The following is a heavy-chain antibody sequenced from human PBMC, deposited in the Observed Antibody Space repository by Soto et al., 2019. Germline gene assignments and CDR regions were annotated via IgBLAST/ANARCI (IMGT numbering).Heavy chain of an antibody. Sequence: EVQLVESGGGLIQPGGSLRLSCAASGFTVSSNYMTWVRQAPGKGLEWVSVIYSGGGTYYADSVKGRFTISRDNSRNTLYLQMNSLRAEDTAVYYCARDEAVSASRGYYYGMDVWGQGTTVTVS. J-gene: IGHJ6*02. D-gene: IGHD2-21*02. V-gene: IGHV3-53*01. CDR1: GFTVSSNY. CDR2: IYSGGGT. CDR3: ARDEAVSASRGYYYGMDV.